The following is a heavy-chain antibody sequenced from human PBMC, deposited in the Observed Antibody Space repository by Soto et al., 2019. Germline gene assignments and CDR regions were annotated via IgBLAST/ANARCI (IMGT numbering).Heavy chain of an antibody. Sequence: EVQLVESGGGLVKPGGSLRLSCAASGFTFSSYSMNWVRQAPGKGLEWVSSISSSSSYIYYADSVKGRFTISRDNAKNSLYLQMNCLRAEDTAVYYCARGRADRPYYYYYMDVWGKGTTVTVSS. CDR2: ISSSSSYI. J-gene: IGHJ6*03. CDR1: GFTFSSYS. CDR3: ARGRADRPYYYYYMDV. V-gene: IGHV3-21*01. D-gene: IGHD2-15*01.